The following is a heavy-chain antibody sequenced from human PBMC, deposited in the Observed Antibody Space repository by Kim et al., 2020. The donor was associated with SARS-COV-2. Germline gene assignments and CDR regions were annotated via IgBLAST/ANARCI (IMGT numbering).Heavy chain of an antibody. CDR3: ARGFYYDFWSGYPNWFDP. J-gene: IGHJ5*02. CDR2: IYTSGST. Sequence: SETLSLTCTVSGGSISSGSYYWSWIRQPAGKGLEWIGRIYTSGSTNYNPSLKSRVTISVDTSKNQFSLKLSSVTAADTAVYYCARGFYYDFWSGYPNWFDPWGQGTLVTVSS. V-gene: IGHV4-61*02. D-gene: IGHD3-3*01. CDR1: GGSISSGSYY.